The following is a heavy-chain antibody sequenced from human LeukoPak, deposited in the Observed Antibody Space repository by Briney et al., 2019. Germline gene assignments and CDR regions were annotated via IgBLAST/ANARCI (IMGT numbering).Heavy chain of an antibody. CDR2: VYHSGSR. J-gene: IGHJ4*02. D-gene: IGHD3-3*01. V-gene: IGHV4-39*01. CDR1: SGSISSDAYY. Sequence: PSETLSLTCTVPSGSISSDAYYWGWIRQPPGKGLEWIGSVYHSGSRYYNPSLKSRVTMSGDTSKNHFSLKMSSVTAADTAVYYCARQDSIFGVFDSWGQGILVTVSS. CDR3: ARQDSIFGVFDS.